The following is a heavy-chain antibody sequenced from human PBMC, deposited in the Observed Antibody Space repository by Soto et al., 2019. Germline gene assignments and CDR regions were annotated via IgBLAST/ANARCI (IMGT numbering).Heavy chain of an antibody. J-gene: IGHJ3*02. CDR2: ISSSSSYI. V-gene: IGHV3-21*01. CDR1: GFTFSSYS. D-gene: IGHD3-10*01. Sequence: GGSLRLSCAASGFTFSSYSMNWVRQAPGKGLEWVSSISSSSSYIYYADSVKGRFTISRDNAKNSLYLQMNSLRAEDTAVYYCAREIVSSVNDAFDIWGQGTMVTVSS. CDR3: AREIVSSVNDAFDI.